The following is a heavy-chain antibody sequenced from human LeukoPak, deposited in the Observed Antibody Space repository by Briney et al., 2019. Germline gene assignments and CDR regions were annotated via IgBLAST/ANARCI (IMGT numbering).Heavy chain of an antibody. CDR1: GGSISSGDYY. V-gene: IGHV4-30-4*01. D-gene: IGHD4-17*01. J-gene: IGHJ4*02. CDR2: IYYSGST. CDR3: ARVTDTVPRFDY. Sequence: PSQTLSLTCTVSGGSISSGDYYWSWIRQPPGKGLEWIGYIYYSGSTYYNPSLKGRVTISVDTSKNQFSLKLSSVTAADTAVYYCARVTDTVPRFDYWGQGTLVTVSS.